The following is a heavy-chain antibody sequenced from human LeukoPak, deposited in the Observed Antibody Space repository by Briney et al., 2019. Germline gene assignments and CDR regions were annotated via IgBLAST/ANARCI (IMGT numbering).Heavy chain of an antibody. Sequence: SETLSLTCTVSGGSVSSGSYYWSWIRQPPGKGLEWIGYIYYSGSTNYNPSLKSRVTISVDTSKNQFSLKLSSVTAADTAVYYCARTRIVGATTGRITRYYFDYWGQGTLVTVSS. J-gene: IGHJ4*02. CDR3: ARTRIVGATTGRITRYYFDY. CDR2: IYYSGST. D-gene: IGHD1-26*01. CDR1: GGSVSSGSYY. V-gene: IGHV4-61*01.